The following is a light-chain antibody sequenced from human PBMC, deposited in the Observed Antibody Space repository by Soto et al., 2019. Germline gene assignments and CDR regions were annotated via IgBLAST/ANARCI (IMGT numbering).Light chain of an antibody. Sequence: EIVMTQSPATLSVSPGERATLPCRASQSVSSNLAWYQEKPGQAPRLLIYGASTRATGIPARFSGRGSGTEFTLTISSLQSEDFAVYYCQQYNNWPWTFGQGTKVDI. CDR1: QSVSSN. CDR3: QQYNNWPWT. J-gene: IGKJ1*01. CDR2: GAS. V-gene: IGKV3-15*01.